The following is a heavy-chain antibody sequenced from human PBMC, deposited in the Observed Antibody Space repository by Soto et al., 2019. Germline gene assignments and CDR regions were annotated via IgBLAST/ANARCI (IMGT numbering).Heavy chain of an antibody. CDR3: AKTQGFYDY. J-gene: IGHJ4*02. Sequence: EIQLLESGGDLVQPGGSLRLSCAASGFTFSSNAMSWVRQAPGRGLEWVSAIVASGGSTYYADSVKGRFTISRDNSINTLHLQMNSLRAEDTALYYCAKTQGFYDYWGQGTLVTVSS. CDR1: GFTFSSNA. V-gene: IGHV3-23*01. CDR2: IVASGGST.